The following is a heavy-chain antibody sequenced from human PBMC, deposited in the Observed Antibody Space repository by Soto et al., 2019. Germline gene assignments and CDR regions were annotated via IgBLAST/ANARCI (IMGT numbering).Heavy chain of an antibody. D-gene: IGHD1-26*01. CDR2: TRNKGNSYTT. CDR1: GFTFSDHH. V-gene: IGHV3-72*01. J-gene: IGHJ4*02. CDR3: ALVGATRDD. Sequence: PRLSCAASGFTFSDHHMDWVRQAPGKGLEWVGRTRNKGNSYTTEYAASVKGRFTISRDESKNSLYLQMNRLKTGDTAVYYCALVGATRDDWGQGHVVTTSS.